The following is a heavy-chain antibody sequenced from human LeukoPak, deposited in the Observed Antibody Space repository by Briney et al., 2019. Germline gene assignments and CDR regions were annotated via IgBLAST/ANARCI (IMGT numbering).Heavy chain of an antibody. CDR3: ARALTSIAVAGTNDY. V-gene: IGHV1-18*01. CDR2: ISAYNGNT. D-gene: IGHD6-19*01. J-gene: IGHJ4*02. Sequence: ASVKVSCKASGYTFTSYGISWVRQAPGQGLEWMRWISAYNGNTNYAQKLQGRVTMTTDTSTSTAYMELRSLRSDDTAVYYCARALTSIAVAGTNDYWGQGTLVTVSS. CDR1: GYTFTSYG.